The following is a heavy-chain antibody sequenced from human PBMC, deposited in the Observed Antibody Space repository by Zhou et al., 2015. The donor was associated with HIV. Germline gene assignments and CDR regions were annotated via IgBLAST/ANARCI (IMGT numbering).Heavy chain of an antibody. Sequence: QVQLVQSGAEVKKPGASVKVSCKASGYTFTSYDINWVRQATGQGLEWMGWMNPNSGNTGYAQNFQGRVTMTRNTSISTAYMELSSLRSEDTAVYYCARKVGSTVTTSYNWFDPWGQGTLVIVSS. CDR3: ARKVGSTVTTSYNWFDP. V-gene: IGHV1-8*01. CDR2: MNPNSGNT. CDR1: GYTFTSYD. D-gene: IGHD4-17*01. J-gene: IGHJ5*02.